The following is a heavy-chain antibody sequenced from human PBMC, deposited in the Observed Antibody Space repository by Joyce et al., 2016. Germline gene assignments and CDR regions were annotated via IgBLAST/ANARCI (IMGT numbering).Heavy chain of an antibody. CDR1: GDSISGSSYY. V-gene: IGHV4-39*01. D-gene: IGHD1-1*01. CDR2: VYYSGST. Sequence: QLQLQESGPGLVKPSETLSLTCSVSGDSISGSSYYWGWIRQPPGKGLEWIGSVYYSGSTYDSPSLESRVTISVDTSKNQFSLRLSSVTAADTAVYYCARVWTDSDYWGQGTLVTVSS. J-gene: IGHJ4*02. CDR3: ARVWTDSDY.